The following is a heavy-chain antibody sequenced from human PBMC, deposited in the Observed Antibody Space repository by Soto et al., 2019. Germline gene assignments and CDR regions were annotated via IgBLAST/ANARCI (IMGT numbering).Heavy chain of an antibody. CDR1: GFIFENFG. CDR3: ARAAYNWKFDY. CDR2: ISGSGFKK. Sequence: GGSLRLSCAASGFIFENFGMSWVRQAPGKGLEWISSISGSGFKKYYADSVKGRFTISRDNSKSTVYLELNSLRAEDTAVYYCARAAYNWKFDYWGQGTLVTVSS. D-gene: IGHD1-20*01. J-gene: IGHJ4*02. V-gene: IGHV3-23*01.